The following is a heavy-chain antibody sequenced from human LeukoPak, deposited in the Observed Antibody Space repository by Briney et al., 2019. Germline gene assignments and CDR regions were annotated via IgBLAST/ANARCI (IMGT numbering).Heavy chain of an antibody. J-gene: IGHJ4*02. Sequence: SETLSLTCTVSGGSVTSTPYYWGWIRQPPEKGLEWIGSIYYSGSTYYNPSLKSRVSISVDTSKNQVSLKLISVTAADTAVYYCARDVGATPGYFDYWGQGTLVTVSS. CDR3: ARDVGATPGYFDY. D-gene: IGHD1-26*01. CDR2: IYYSGST. CDR1: GGSVTSTPYY. V-gene: IGHV4-39*07.